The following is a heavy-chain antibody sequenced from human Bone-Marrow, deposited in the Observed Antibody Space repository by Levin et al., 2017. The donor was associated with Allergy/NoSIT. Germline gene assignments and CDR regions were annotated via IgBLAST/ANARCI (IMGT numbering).Heavy chain of an antibody. CDR2: IWYDGSNE. V-gene: IGHV3-33*03. CDR3: TGGPSGVRG. D-gene: IGHD3-16*01. CDR1: GLAFGGSG. Sequence: GGSLRLSCTASGLAFGGSGIHWVRQAPGKGLEWVALIWYDGSNENYADSVKGRFTISRDNFKKVVYLQMNSLRVDDTAIYYCTGGPSGVRGWGQGTLVTVSS. J-gene: IGHJ4*02.